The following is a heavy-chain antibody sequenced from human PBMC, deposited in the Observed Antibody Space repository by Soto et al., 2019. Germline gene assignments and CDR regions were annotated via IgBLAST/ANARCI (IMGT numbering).Heavy chain of an antibody. Sequence: EVQLVESGGGVMQPGGSLRLSCAASGLDFGVYPMNWVRRAPGKGLEWVSYIGARGFPIYYADSVRGRFAMSRDNANNSVFLQMDSLRAEDTAQYFCATEPFDYWGRGALVTVSS. CDR2: IGARGFPI. CDR1: GLDFGVYP. J-gene: IGHJ4*02. V-gene: IGHV3-48*04. CDR3: ATEPFDY.